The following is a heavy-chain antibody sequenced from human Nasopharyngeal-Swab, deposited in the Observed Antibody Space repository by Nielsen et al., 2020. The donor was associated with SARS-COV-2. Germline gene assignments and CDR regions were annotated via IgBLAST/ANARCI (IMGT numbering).Heavy chain of an antibody. J-gene: IGHJ4*02. Sequence: GGSLRLSCAASGFTFSTYDMHWVRQVTGKGLEWVSAIGIAGDPYYAGSVKGRFTISRENAKNSLYLQMNSLRAGDTAVYYCARSYSGSYYGAFDYWGQGTLVTVSS. CDR1: GFTFSTYD. CDR3: ARSYSGSYYGAFDY. D-gene: IGHD1-26*01. CDR2: IGIAGDP. V-gene: IGHV3-13*05.